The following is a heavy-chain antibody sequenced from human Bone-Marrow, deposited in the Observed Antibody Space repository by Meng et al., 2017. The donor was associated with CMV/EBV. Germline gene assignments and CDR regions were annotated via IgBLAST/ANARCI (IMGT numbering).Heavy chain of an antibody. CDR3: ARVGRYSSGWSYYYYYGMDV. CDR1: GYTFTSYA. Sequence: ASVKVSCKASGYTFTSYAMHWVRQAPGQRLEWMGWISAYNGNTNYAQKLQGRVTMTTDTSTSTAYMELRSLRSDDTAVYYCARVGRYSSGWSYYYYYGMDVWGQGTTVTVSS. CDR2: ISAYNGNT. V-gene: IGHV1-18*01. D-gene: IGHD6-19*01. J-gene: IGHJ6*02.